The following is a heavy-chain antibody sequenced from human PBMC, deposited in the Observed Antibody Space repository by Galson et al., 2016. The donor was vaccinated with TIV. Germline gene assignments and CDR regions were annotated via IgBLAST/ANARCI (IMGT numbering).Heavy chain of an antibody. J-gene: IGHJ4*02. CDR2: MYYSGST. Sequence: SETLSLTCSVSGGSINPYYWGWIRQPPGKGLEWIANMYYSGSTNYNPSLKSRVTISLDTSKNQVSLKLNSVTAADTAVYYCVRKSYDWNPVGYYFDYWGQGALVTVSS. CDR1: GGSINPYY. D-gene: IGHD1-20*01. CDR3: VRKSYDWNPVGYYFDY. V-gene: IGHV4-59*01.